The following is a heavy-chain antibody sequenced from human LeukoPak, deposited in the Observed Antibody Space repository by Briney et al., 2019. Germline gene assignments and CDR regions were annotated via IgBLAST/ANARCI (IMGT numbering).Heavy chain of an antibody. J-gene: IGHJ4*02. D-gene: IGHD5-18*01. V-gene: IGHV3-30*18. CDR3: AKTSRGYSYGPNDY. CDR2: ISYDGSNK. Sequence: GSLRLSCAASGFTFSSYGMHWVRQAPGKGLEWVAVISYDGSNKYYADSVKGRFTISRDNSKNTLYLQMNSLRAEDTAVYYCAKTSRGYSYGPNDYWGQGTLVTVSS. CDR1: GFTFSSYG.